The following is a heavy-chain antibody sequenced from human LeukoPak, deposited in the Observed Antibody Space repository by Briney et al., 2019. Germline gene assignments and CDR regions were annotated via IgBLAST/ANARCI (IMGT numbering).Heavy chain of an antibody. CDR3: ARVGRIAAAGTSFDP. V-gene: IGHV1-2*02. D-gene: IGHD6-13*01. J-gene: IGHJ5*02. Sequence: ASVKVSCKASGYTFTGYYMHWVRQAPGQGLEWMGWINPNSGGTNYAQKFQGRVTMTRDTSIGTAYMELSRLRSDDTAVYYCARVGRIAAAGTSFDPWGQGTLVTVSS. CDR2: INPNSGGT. CDR1: GYTFTGYY.